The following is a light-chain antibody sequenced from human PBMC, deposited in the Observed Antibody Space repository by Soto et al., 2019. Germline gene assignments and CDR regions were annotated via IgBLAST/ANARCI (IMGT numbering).Light chain of an antibody. Sequence: SYELTQPPSVSVAPGQTARISCGGNDIDSKSEHWSQQKPGQAPVLVVYDDNDRPSGIPERFSGSNSGDTATLTISSVEAGDEADYYCQVWDSSSGPYVFGSGTKLTVL. CDR3: QVWDSSSGPYV. CDR1: DIDSKS. J-gene: IGLJ1*01. CDR2: DDN. V-gene: IGLV3-21*02.